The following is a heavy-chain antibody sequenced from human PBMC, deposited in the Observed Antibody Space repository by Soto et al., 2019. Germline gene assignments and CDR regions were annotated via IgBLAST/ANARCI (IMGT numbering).Heavy chain of an antibody. CDR2: TYSSGNT. V-gene: IGHV4-4*07. D-gene: IGHD3-3*01. CDR3: ARGQRFSDWFDP. CDR1: GGTISGYY. J-gene: IGHJ5*02. Sequence: PSETLSLTCSVSGGTISGYYWTWIRQPAGKGLEWIGRTYSSGNTKYNPSLQSRVTMSLDTSNNQFSLRPTSVTAADTAVYYCARGQRFSDWFDPWGQGTLVTVSS.